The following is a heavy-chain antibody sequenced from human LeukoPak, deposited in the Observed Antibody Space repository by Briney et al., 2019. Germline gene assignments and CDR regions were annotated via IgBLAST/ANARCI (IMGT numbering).Heavy chain of an antibody. Sequence: PGRSLRLSCAASGFTFSSYGMHWDRQAPGKGLEWVAVISYDGSNKYYADSVNGRFTTSRDNSKNTLYLQMNSLRAEDTAVYYCAKDGVRDYYYYGMDVWGQGTTVTVSS. CDR1: GFTFSSYG. D-gene: IGHD1-1*01. CDR3: AKDGVRDYYYYGMDV. V-gene: IGHV3-30*18. J-gene: IGHJ6*02. CDR2: ISYDGSNK.